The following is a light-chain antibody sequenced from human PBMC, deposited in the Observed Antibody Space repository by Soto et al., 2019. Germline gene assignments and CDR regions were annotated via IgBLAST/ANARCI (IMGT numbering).Light chain of an antibody. CDR1: QSVSSN. Sequence: ETVMTQSPATLSVSPGERATLSCRASQSVSSNLAWLQQKPGQAPRLLIYGASTRATAFPARFSGSGSGTEFTLTISSLQSEDFAVYYCQQYNNWPYTFGQGTKLEI. CDR3: QQYNNWPYT. V-gene: IGKV3-15*01. CDR2: GAS. J-gene: IGKJ2*01.